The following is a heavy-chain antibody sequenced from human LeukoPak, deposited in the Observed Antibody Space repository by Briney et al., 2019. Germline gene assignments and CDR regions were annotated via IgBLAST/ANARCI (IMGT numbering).Heavy chain of an antibody. D-gene: IGHD3-22*01. CDR2: IWYGGTND. J-gene: IGHJ4*02. V-gene: IGHV3-33*08. CDR1: GFTFNTYA. Sequence: PGGSLRLSCAASGFTFNTYAMSWVRQAPGKGLEWVAVIWYGGTNDYYADSVKGRFTISRDNSRNTLYLQMNSLRTEDTAVYSCARAAFDSIGYYLFDYWGQGTLVTVSS. CDR3: ARAAFDSIGYYLFDY.